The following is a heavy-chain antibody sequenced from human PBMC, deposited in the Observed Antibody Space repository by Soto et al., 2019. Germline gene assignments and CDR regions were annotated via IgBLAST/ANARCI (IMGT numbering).Heavy chain of an antibody. CDR2: ISYDGSNK. Sequence: QVQLVESGGGVVQPGRSLRLSCAASGFTFSSYAMHWVRQAPGKGLEWVAVISYDGSNKYYADSVKGRFTISRDNSKNTLYLQMNSLRAEDTAVYYCARDIPRRVAIAAAGTLDYWGQGTLVTVSS. V-gene: IGHV3-30-3*01. J-gene: IGHJ4*02. CDR3: ARDIPRRVAIAAAGTLDY. CDR1: GFTFSSYA. D-gene: IGHD6-13*01.